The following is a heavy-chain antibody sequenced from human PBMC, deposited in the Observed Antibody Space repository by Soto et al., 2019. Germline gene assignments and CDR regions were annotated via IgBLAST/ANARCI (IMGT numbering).Heavy chain of an antibody. J-gene: IGHJ6*02. CDR3: ANTLLLPSYYGMDV. CDR2: ISSSSSYI. V-gene: IGHV3-21*01. Sequence: GGSLRLSCAASGSTFSSYSMNWVRQAPGKGLEWVSSISSSSSYIYYADSVKGRFTISRDNAKNSLYLQMNSLRAEDTAVYYCANTLLLPSYYGMDVWGQGTTVTVSS. D-gene: IGHD2-15*01. CDR1: GSTFSSYS.